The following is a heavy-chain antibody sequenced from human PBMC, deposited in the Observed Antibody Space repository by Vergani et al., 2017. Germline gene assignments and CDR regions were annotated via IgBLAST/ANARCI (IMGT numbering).Heavy chain of an antibody. Sequence: QVQLQESGPGLVKPSETLSLIRDVFYFLSNGHYCGWIRQSPEKGPELVGSLYASGGTYYSPSLKSRVAISIDTSKNHFSLRLSSVTAAETAVYYCARHLRGYSYGVFDYWGQGREVTVSS. CDR3: ARHLRGYSYGVFDY. V-gene: IGHV4-38-2*01. J-gene: IGHJ4*01. CDR2: LYASGGT. CDR1: YFLSNGHY. D-gene: IGHD5-18*01.